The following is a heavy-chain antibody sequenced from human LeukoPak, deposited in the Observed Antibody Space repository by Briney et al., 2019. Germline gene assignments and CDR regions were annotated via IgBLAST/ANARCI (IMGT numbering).Heavy chain of an antibody. D-gene: IGHD2-2*01. CDR2: IIPILGIA. CDR3: ARDRAVPADWYFDL. Sequence: ASVKVSCKASGGTFSSYTISWVRQAPGQGLEWMGGIIPILGIANYAQKFQGRVTITADKSTSTAYMELSSLRSEDTAVYYGARDRAVPADWYFDLWGRGTLVTVSS. J-gene: IGHJ2*01. CDR1: GGTFSSYT. V-gene: IGHV1-69*10.